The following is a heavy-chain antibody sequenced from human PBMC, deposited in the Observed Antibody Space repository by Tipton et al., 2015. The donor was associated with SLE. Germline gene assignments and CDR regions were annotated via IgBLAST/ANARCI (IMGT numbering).Heavy chain of an antibody. J-gene: IGHJ4*02. Sequence: AGLVKPSETLSLTCAVYGGSFSGYYWSWIRQPPGKGLEWIGEINHSGSTNYNPSLKSRVTISVDTSKNQFSLKLSSVTAADTAVYYCASLIKDYWGQGTLVTVSS. CDR3: ASLIKDY. D-gene: IGHD3-10*01. CDR1: GGSFSGYY. CDR2: INHSGST. V-gene: IGHV4-34*01.